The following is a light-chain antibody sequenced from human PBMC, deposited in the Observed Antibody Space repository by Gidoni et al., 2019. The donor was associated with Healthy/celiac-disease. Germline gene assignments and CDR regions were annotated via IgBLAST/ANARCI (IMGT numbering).Light chain of an antibody. Sequence: DIVMTQDPDSLAVSLGERATINCKSSQSVLYSSNNKNYLAWYQQKPGQPPKLLIYWASTRESGVPDRFSGSGSGTDFTLTISSLQAEDVAVYYCQQSYSTPTFGQXTRLEIK. CDR3: QQSYSTPT. J-gene: IGKJ5*01. CDR1: QSVLYSSNNKNY. CDR2: WAS. V-gene: IGKV4-1*01.